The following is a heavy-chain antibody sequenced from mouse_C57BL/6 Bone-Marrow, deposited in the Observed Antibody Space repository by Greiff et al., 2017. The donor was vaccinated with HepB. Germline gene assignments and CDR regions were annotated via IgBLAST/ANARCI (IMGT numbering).Heavy chain of an antibody. D-gene: IGHD2-4*01. J-gene: IGHJ4*01. CDR2: IWSDGST. Sequence: VKLQESGPGLVAPSQSLSITCTVSGFSLTSYGVHWVRQPPGKGLEWLVVIWSDGSTTYNSALKSRLSISKDNSKSQVFLKMNSLQTDDTAMYYCARHEGLQPYYAMDYWGQGTSVTVSS. V-gene: IGHV2-6-1*01. CDR3: ARHEGLQPYYAMDY. CDR1: GFSLTSYG.